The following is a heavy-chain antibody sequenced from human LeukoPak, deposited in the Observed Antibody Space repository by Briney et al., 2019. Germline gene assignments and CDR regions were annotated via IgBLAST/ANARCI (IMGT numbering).Heavy chain of an antibody. D-gene: IGHD1-26*01. V-gene: IGHV3-48*01. Sequence: GGSLRLSCAASGFTFSTYDMNWVRQAPGKGLEWVSYISSGSSAIYYADSVKGRFTISRDTAKNSLYLQMNSLRAEDTAVCYCATSIVGARPVDYWGQGTLVTVSS. J-gene: IGHJ4*02. CDR2: ISSGSSAI. CDR3: ATSIVGARPVDY. CDR1: GFTFSTYD.